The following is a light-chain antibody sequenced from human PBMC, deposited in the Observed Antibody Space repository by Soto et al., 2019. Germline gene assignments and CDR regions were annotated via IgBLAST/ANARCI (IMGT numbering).Light chain of an antibody. V-gene: IGLV1-47*01. Sequence: QSVLTQPPSTSGTPGQRVTISCSGSTSNIETNFVYWYQQLPGTAPKLLIYKNNQRPSGVPARFSGTKSGTPASLAISGLRSEYEADYYCASWDDSLSGDVVFGGGTKLTVL. CDR1: TSNIETNF. J-gene: IGLJ2*01. CDR3: ASWDDSLSGDVV. CDR2: KNN.